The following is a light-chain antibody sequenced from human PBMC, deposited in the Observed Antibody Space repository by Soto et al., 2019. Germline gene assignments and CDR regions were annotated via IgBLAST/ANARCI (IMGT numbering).Light chain of an antibody. CDR1: SSHVGGYNY. V-gene: IGLV2-14*01. J-gene: IGLJ1*01. Sequence: QSVLTQPASVSGSPGQSITISCTGTSSHVGGYNYVSWYQQHPGKAPKLMIYDVSNRPSGVSNRFSGSKSGNTASLTISGLQAEDEADYYCSSYTSSSTPHYVFGTGTRSPS. CDR2: DVS. CDR3: SSYTSSSTPHYV.